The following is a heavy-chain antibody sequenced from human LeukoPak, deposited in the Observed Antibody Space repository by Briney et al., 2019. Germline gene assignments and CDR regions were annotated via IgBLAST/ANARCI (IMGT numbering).Heavy chain of an antibody. V-gene: IGHV1-18*01. Sequence: ASVKVSCKASGYTFTSYGISWVRQAPGQGLEWMGWISAYNGNTNYAQKLQGRVTITADESTSTAYMELSSLRSEDTAVYYCATKRGYSYGSPHWGQGTLVTVSS. CDR2: ISAYNGNT. CDR1: GYTFTSYG. J-gene: IGHJ4*02. D-gene: IGHD5-18*01. CDR3: ATKRGYSYGSPH.